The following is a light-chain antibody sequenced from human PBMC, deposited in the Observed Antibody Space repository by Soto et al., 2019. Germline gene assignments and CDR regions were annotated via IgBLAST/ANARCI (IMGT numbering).Light chain of an antibody. CDR2: AAS. CDR3: QQSYTTPIT. V-gene: IGKV1-39*01. CDR1: QSINRW. J-gene: IGKJ1*01. Sequence: DIQMSQSPSSLSASVGDTVTITCRASQSINRWLAWYQQKPGEAPKLLIYAASSLQSGVPSRFSGSGSGTDFTLTISSLQPEDFATYYCQQSYTTPITFGQGTKVDIK.